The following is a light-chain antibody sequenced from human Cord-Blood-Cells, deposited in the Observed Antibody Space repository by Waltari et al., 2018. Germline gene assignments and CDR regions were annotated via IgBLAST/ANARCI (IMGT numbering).Light chain of an antibody. CDR2: WAS. V-gene: IGKV4-1*01. J-gene: IGKJ1*01. CDR3: QQYYSTPPT. CDR1: QSVLYSSNNKNY. Sequence: DIVMTQSPDSLAVSLGERANINCKSSQSVLYSSNNKNYFALYQQKPGQPPKLLLYWASTRESGVPDRFSGSGSGTDFTLTISSLQAEDVSVYYCQQYYSTPPTFGQGTKVEIK.